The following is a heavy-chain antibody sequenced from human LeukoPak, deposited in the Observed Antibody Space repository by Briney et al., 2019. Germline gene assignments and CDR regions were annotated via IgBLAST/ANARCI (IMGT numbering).Heavy chain of an antibody. D-gene: IGHD2-21*01. CDR3: AKALDSFFGPADY. Sequence: PGGSLRLSCAASGFTFSSYAMSWVRQAPGKGLEWVSAISGSDGSTYYADSVKGRFTISRDNSKNTLYLQMNSLRAEDTAVYYCAKALDSFFGPADYWGQGTLVTVSS. J-gene: IGHJ4*02. CDR1: GFTFSSYA. CDR2: ISGSDGST. V-gene: IGHV3-23*01.